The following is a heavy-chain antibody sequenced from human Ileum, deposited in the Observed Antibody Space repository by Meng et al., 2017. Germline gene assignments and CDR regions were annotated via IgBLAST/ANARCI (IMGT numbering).Heavy chain of an antibody. J-gene: IGHJ4*02. D-gene: IGHD3-10*01. CDR1: GFTFTGHG. V-gene: IGHV3-33*01. Sequence: GESLKISCAASGFTFTGHGFHWVRQAPGKGLEWVAVIWYDGRNKDYADSVKGRFTVSRDDSKNTLYLQMNSLRVEDTAVYYCARADIDYFGSREWGQGTLVTVSS. CDR3: ARADIDYFGSRE. CDR2: IWYDGRNK.